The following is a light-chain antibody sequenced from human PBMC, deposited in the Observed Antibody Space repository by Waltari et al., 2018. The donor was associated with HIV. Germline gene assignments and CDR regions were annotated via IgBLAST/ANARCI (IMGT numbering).Light chain of an antibody. CDR1: RSNIGSNY. CDR3: AAWDDSLSGVA. V-gene: IGLV1-47*01. Sequence: QSVLTQAPSASGTPGQRVTISCSGSRSNIGSNYVYWYQQSPGSAPKLLIYKDDQRPSGVPDRVSGSKSGTSASLAISGLRSEDEAVYYCAAWDDSLSGVAFGGGTNVTVL. J-gene: IGLJ3*02. CDR2: KDD.